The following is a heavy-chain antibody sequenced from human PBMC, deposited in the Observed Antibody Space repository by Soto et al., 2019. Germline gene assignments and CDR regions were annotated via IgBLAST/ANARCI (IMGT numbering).Heavy chain of an antibody. J-gene: IGHJ6*02. V-gene: IGHV3-23*01. D-gene: IGHD6-6*01. CDR3: AKKGALRPSNHFYEIDV. Sequence: GGSLRLSCAASGFTFDSCAMTWVRQAPGKGLEWVASISGSGATAYYTDSVKGRLTISRDNSKNTLYLQMNSLKVEDTAIYYCAKKGALRPSNHFYEIDVRGQGTTVTVSS. CDR1: GFTFDSCA. CDR2: ISGSGATA.